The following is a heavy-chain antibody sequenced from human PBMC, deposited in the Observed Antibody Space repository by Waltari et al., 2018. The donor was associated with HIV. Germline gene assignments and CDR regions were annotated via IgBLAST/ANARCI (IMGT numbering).Heavy chain of an antibody. Sequence: QVQLRQWGAGLLTPSETLSLTCAVYGGSFSGSYWSGIRKPPGTGLAWIGEINHSGSTNYNPFLKSRVTISVDTSKNQFSLKLTSVTAADTAVFYCARARLVSRGQYCSTTSCLPHYYYYYGMDVWGQGTTVTVSS. CDR1: GGSFSGSY. D-gene: IGHD2-2*01. CDR2: INHSGST. J-gene: IGHJ6*02. CDR3: ARARLVSRGQYCSTTSCLPHYYYYYGMDV. V-gene: IGHV4-34*01.